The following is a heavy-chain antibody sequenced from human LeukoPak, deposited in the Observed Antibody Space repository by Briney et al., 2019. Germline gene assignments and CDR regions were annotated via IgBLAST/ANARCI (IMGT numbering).Heavy chain of an antibody. CDR1: GGSISSGGYY. Sequence: SQTLSLTCAVSGGSISSGGYYWSCIRQYPGTGLEWIGYIYYSGSTYYNPSLKSRVTISVDTSKNQFSLKLSSVTAADTAVYYCARDPGYRWFDPWGQGTLVTVSS. CDR3: ARDPGYRWFDP. CDR2: IYYSGST. V-gene: IGHV4-31*11. D-gene: IGHD6-13*01. J-gene: IGHJ5*02.